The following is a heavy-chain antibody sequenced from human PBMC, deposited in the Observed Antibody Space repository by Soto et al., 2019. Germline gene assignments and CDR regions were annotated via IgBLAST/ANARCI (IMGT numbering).Heavy chain of an antibody. D-gene: IGHD6-19*01. V-gene: IGHV3-48*04. CDR1: GFTFSSYR. Sequence: SLRLSLAASGFTFSSYRMNWVRQALGKGLEWVSYISSSSSTIYYADSVKGRFTISRDNAKSSLYLQLNSLRAEYTAVDHCAALGSGWSLEYWGQGT. J-gene: IGHJ4*02. CDR2: ISSSSSTI. CDR3: AALGSGWSLEY.